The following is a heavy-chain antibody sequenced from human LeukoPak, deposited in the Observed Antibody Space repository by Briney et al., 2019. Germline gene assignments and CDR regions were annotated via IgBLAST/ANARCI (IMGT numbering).Heavy chain of an antibody. CDR3: VRDGPSRPFTI. CDR2: IEHSGSS. CDR1: GYSISNDYY. V-gene: IGHV4-38-2*02. J-gene: IGHJ4*02. Sequence: SETLSLTCSASGYSISNDYYLGWIRQPPGKGLEWIAVIEHSGSSHYNPSLKSPVAISVDTSNNQFSLRLTSVTAADTAVYFCVRDGPSRPFTIWGQGPLVTVSS. D-gene: IGHD5-24*01.